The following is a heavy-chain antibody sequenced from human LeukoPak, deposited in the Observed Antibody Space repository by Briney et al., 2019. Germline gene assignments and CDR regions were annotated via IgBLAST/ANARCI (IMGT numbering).Heavy chain of an antibody. J-gene: IGHJ4*02. CDR1: GGSISSSSYY. V-gene: IGHV4-39*07. CDR3: AAPSGVCGGDCYSAYYFDY. D-gene: IGHD2-21*02. CDR2: IYYSGST. Sequence: SETLSLTCTVSGGSISSSSYYWGWIRQPPGKGLEWIGSIYYSGSTYYNPSLKSRVTISVDTSKNQFSLKLSSVTAADTAVYYCAAPSGVCGGDCYSAYYFDYWGQGTLVTVSS.